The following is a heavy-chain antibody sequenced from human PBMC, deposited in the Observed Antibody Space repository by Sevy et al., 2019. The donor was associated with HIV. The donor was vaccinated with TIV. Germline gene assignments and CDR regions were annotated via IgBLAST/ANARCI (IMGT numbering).Heavy chain of an antibody. Sequence: GGSLRLSCAASGFTFSSYWMHWVRQAPGKGLVWVSRINSDGSSTSYADSVKGRFTISRDNAKNTLYLQMNSLGAEDTAVYYCARDKEYYDFWSGYSYYYYYGMDVWGQGTTVTVSS. CDR3: ARDKEYYDFWSGYSYYYYYGMDV. CDR2: INSDGSST. CDR1: GFTFSSYW. V-gene: IGHV3-74*01. J-gene: IGHJ6*02. D-gene: IGHD3-3*01.